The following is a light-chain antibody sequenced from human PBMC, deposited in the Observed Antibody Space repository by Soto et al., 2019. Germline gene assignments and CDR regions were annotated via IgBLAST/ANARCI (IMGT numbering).Light chain of an antibody. CDR1: QSVNDNY. J-gene: IGKJ2*01. CDR3: QQYGSSLYT. CDR2: RSS. Sequence: EIVLTQSPGTLSLSPGERATLSCRASQSVNDNYVAWFQQHPGQTPRLLIYRSSTRATGIPDRFSGSGSGTEFTLTISRLEPEDFAMYYCQQYGSSLYTFGQGTRLEIK. V-gene: IGKV3-20*01.